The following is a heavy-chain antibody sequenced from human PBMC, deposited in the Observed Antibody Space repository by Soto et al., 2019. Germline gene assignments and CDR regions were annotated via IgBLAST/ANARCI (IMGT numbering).Heavy chain of an antibody. V-gene: IGHV1-2*02. CDR3: ARGGGVGVAGSAAFDM. CDR2: INPATGAA. J-gene: IGHJ3*02. Sequence: QLHLVQSGAVVKKPGASVTVSCSASGYPVTAYYMHWVRQAPGRGLEWMGGINPATGAAKYTQTFQGRVTMPRDTSTGKAFMELGGRTSGAPAVFYCARGGGVGVAGSAAFDMWGQGTLVTVSS. D-gene: IGHD3-3*01. CDR1: GYPVTAYY.